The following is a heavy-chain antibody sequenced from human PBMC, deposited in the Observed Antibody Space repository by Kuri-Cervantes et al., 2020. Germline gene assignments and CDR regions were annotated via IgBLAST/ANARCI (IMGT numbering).Heavy chain of an antibody. CDR3: ARGVVPAAISTYYYYYGMDV. D-gene: IGHD2-2*01. J-gene: IGHJ6*02. V-gene: IGHV4-4*02. CDR1: GGSISANNW. Sequence: SETLSLTCAVSGGSISANNWWSWVRQSPGKGLEWIGEISHSGSTNYNPSLKSRVTMSIDKSKNQFSLKLSSVTAADTAIFYCARGVVPAAISTYYYYYGMDVWGQGTTVTVSS. CDR2: ISHSGST.